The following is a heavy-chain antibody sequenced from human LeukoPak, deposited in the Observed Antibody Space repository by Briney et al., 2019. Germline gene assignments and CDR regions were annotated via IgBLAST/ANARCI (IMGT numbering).Heavy chain of an antibody. Sequence: GGSLRLSCAASGFTFSDYYMSWIRQAPGKGLEWVSYISSSGNSIYYADSVKGRITISRDNAKNSLHLQMNSLRAEDTAVYYCARDRYYDSSGYSLYWGQGTLVTVSS. CDR2: ISSSGNSI. D-gene: IGHD3-22*01. CDR3: ARDRYYDSSGYSLY. J-gene: IGHJ4*02. V-gene: IGHV3-11*04. CDR1: GFTFSDYY.